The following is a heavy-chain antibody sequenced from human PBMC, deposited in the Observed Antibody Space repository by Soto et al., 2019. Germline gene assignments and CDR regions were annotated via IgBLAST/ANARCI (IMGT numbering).Heavy chain of an antibody. CDR3: ASTLIRGVITTYFDY. V-gene: IGHV3-30-3*01. CDR1: GFTFSNFA. J-gene: IGHJ4*02. CDR2: ISYDGSNE. Sequence: QVQLVESGGGVVQPGRSLRLSCAASGFTFSNFALHWVRQAPGKGLEWVAVISYDGSNEYYADSLKGRFTISRDNSKNTLYLHMSSLRVEDTAVYFCASTLIRGVITTYFDYWGQGTLVTVSS. D-gene: IGHD3-10*01.